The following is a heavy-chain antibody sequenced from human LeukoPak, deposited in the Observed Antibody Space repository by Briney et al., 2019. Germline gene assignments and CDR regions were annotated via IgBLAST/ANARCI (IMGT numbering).Heavy chain of an antibody. V-gene: IGHV1-18*04. CDR2: ISAYNGNT. CDR1: GYTFTSYG. D-gene: IGHD2-2*01. CDR3: ARHRRDIVVVPYYYGMDV. Sequence: ASVKVSCKASGYTFTSYGISWVRQAPGQGLEWMGWISAYNGNTNYAQKLQGRVTMTTDTSTSTAYMELRSLRSDDTAVYYCARHRRDIVVVPYYYGMDVWGKGTTVTVSS. J-gene: IGHJ6*04.